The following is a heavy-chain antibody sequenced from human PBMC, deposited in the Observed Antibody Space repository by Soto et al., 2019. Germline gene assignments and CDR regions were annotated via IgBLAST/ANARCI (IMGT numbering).Heavy chain of an antibody. CDR1: GFTFSDYD. Sequence: EVQLLGSGGGLVQPGGSLRLSCAASGFTFSDYDMSWVLQAPGKGLAWVSAISASGRTTYYADSVKGRFTISRDNSKDTLYLQMKSLRVEDTAVFYCARDRRGVLDPWGQGIPVTVSS. CDR3: ARDRRGVLDP. J-gene: IGHJ5*02. V-gene: IGHV3-23*01. CDR2: ISASGRTT.